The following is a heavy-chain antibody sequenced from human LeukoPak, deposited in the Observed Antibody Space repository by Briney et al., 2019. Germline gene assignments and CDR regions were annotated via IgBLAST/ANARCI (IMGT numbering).Heavy chain of an antibody. CDR2: IYYSGST. D-gene: IGHD6-13*01. J-gene: IGHJ4*02. V-gene: IGHV4-59*08. CDR3: ARHGVAAAGTDYFDY. CDR1: GGSISSYY. Sequence: KASETLSLTCTVSGGSISSYYWSWIRQPPGKGLEWIGYIYYSGSTNYNPSLKSRVTISVDTSKNQFSLKLSSVTAADTAVYYCARHGVAAAGTDYFDYWGQGTLVTVSS.